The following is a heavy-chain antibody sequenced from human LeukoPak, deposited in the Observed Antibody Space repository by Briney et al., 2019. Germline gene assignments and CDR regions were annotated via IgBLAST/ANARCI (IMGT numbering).Heavy chain of an antibody. CDR1: GGSFSGYY. J-gene: IGHJ5*01. CDR2: INHSGST. D-gene: IGHD3-10*01. V-gene: IGHV4-34*01. CDR3: ARRPRGVIIKTWFDS. Sequence: PSETLSLTCAVYGGSFSGYYWSWIRQPPGKGLEWIGEINHSGSTNYNPSLKSRVTILLETSKNQFSLNLSSVTAADTAVYYCARRPRGVIIKTWFDSWGQGTLVTVSS.